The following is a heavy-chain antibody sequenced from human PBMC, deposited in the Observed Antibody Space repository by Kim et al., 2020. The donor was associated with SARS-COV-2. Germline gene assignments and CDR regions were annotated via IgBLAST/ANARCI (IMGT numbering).Heavy chain of an antibody. CDR3: ARNLPIGVPGGYYYYGMDV. V-gene: IGHV3-30*09. CDR1: GFTFSSYA. J-gene: IGHJ6*02. D-gene: IGHD6-19*01. Sequence: GGSLRLSCAASGFTFSSYAMHWVRQAPGKGLEWAAVISYDGSDKYYADSVKGRFAISRDNSKNTLYLQMNNLRAEDTAVYYCARNLPIGVPGGYYYYGMDVWGQGTTVTVSS. CDR2: ISYDGSDK.